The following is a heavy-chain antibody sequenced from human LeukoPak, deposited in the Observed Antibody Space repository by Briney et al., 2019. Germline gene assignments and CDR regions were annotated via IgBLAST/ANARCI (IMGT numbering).Heavy chain of an antibody. CDR3: ARAPPTAYYYYYYGMDV. D-gene: IGHD2-21*01. Sequence: SETLSLTCTASGGSISSYYWGWIRQPPGKGLEWIGSIYYSGSTYYNPSLKSRVTISVDTSKNQFSLKLSSVTAADTAVYYCARAPPTAYYYYYYGMDVWGQGTTVTVSS. CDR1: GGSISSYY. V-gene: IGHV4-39*01. CDR2: IYYSGST. J-gene: IGHJ6*02.